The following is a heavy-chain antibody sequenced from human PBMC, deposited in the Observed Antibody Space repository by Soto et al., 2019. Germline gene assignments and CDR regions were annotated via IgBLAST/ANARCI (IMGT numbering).Heavy chain of an antibody. CDR3: ARDRFVYCSSTSCYLGYFDY. CDR1: GFTFSSYG. D-gene: IGHD2-2*01. V-gene: IGHV3-33*01. J-gene: IGHJ4*02. CDR2: IWYDGSNK. Sequence: GGSLRLSCAASGFTFSSYGMHWVRQAPGKGLEWVAVIWYDGSNKYYADSVKGRFTISRDNSKNTLCLQMNSLRAEDTAVYYCARDRFVYCSSTSCYLGYFDYWGQGTLVTVSS.